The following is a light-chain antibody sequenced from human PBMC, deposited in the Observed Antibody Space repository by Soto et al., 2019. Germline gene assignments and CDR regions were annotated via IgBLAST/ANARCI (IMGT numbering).Light chain of an antibody. CDR3: QQYSSYWT. Sequence: DIQMTQSPSSLSASVGDRVTITCRASQGISTYLNWYQQKPGKAPKVLIYAASSLQSGVPSRFSGSGSGTEFTLTISSLQPDDFATYYCQQYSSYWTFGQGTKVDIK. J-gene: IGKJ1*01. CDR1: QGISTY. V-gene: IGKV1-39*01. CDR2: AAS.